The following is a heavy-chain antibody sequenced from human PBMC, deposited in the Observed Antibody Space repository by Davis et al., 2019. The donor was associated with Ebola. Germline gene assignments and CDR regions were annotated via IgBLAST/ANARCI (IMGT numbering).Heavy chain of an antibody. Sequence: GESLKISCAASGFTFSGSAMHWVRQASGKGLEWVGRIRSKANTYATAYPASVKGRFTISRDDSKNTAYLQMNSLKTEDTAVYYCTASYGSVDVWGQGTTVTVSS. CDR3: TASYGSVDV. D-gene: IGHD5-18*01. CDR1: GFTFSGSA. CDR2: IRSKANTYAT. J-gene: IGHJ6*02. V-gene: IGHV3-73*01.